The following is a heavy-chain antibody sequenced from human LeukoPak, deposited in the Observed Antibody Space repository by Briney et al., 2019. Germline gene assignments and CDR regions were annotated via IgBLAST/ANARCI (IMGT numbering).Heavy chain of an antibody. CDR3: ARGRGAYCGGDCYSYFDY. CDR2: IYYSGST. Sequence: SETLSLTCAVYGGSFSSYYWSWIRQPPGKGLEWIGYIYYSGSTNYNPSLKSRVTISVDTSKNQFSLKLSSVTAADTAVYYCARGRGAYCGGDCYSYFDYWGQGTLVTVSS. D-gene: IGHD2-21*02. CDR1: GGSFSSYY. J-gene: IGHJ4*02. V-gene: IGHV4-59*12.